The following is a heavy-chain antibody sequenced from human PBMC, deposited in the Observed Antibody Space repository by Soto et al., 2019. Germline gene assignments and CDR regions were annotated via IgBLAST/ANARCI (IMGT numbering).Heavy chain of an antibody. CDR1: GYTFSTYD. D-gene: IGHD3-10*01. CDR2: ISTYNGNT. Sequence: QVQLVQSGAEVKKPGASVKVSCKASGYTFSTYDISWVRQAPGQGLEWMGWISTYNGNTDYAQKLQGRVTMTTDTSTRTAYMELSNLRVADTAMYYGARGGSSYGPGRSLDYRGQGTLVTVSS. V-gene: IGHV1-18*01. J-gene: IGHJ4*02. CDR3: ARGGSSYGPGRSLDY.